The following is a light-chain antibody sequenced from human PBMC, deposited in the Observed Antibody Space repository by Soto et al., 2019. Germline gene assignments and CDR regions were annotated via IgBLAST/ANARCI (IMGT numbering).Light chain of an antibody. CDR3: QQRSNWPSIT. CDR1: QSVRTY. J-gene: IGKJ5*01. Sequence: EIVLTQSPGALSLSPGERATLSCRASQSVRTYLAWYQVKPGQAPRLLIYDASSRASVVPARFSGSGSGTDFTLTINSLEPEDSAVYYCQQRSNWPSITFGQGTRLEIK. V-gene: IGKV3-11*01. CDR2: DAS.